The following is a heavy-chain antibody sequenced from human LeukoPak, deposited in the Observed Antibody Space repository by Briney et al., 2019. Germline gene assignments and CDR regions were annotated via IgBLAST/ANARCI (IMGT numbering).Heavy chain of an antibody. CDR3: ARRLSGGWFYY. CDR2: IYRSGST. V-gene: IGHV4-38-2*02. CDR1: GYSISNGYY. J-gene: IGHJ4*02. Sequence: SETLSLTCTVSGYSISNGYYWDWIRQPPGRGLEWIGNIYRSGSTSYNPSLKSRVTISVDTSKNQFSLKVNSVTAAVTAVYYCARRLSGGWFYYWGQGTLVTVSS. D-gene: IGHD6-19*01.